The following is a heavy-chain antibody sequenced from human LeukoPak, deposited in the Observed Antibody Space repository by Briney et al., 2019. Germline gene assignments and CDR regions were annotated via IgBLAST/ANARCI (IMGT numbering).Heavy chain of an antibody. CDR3: AGEDNSSGYRPFDI. V-gene: IGHV1-2*06. J-gene: IGHJ3*02. CDR1: GYTFTGYY. CDR2: INPNNGGT. Sequence: ASVKVSCKAPGYTFTGYYIHWVRQAPGQGLEWMGRINPNNGGTNYAQKFQGRVTMTRDMSMSTAYMELSRLRSVDTAVYYCAGEDNSSGYRPFDIWGQGTMVTVPS. D-gene: IGHD3-22*01.